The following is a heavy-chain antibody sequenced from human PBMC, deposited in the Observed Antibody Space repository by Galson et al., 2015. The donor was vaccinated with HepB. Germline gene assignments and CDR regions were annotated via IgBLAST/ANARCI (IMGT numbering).Heavy chain of an antibody. CDR3: AKRGDIVVVATTIYFDY. Sequence: SLRLSCAASGFTFSDYYMSWIRQAPGKGLEWVSYISSSGSIIYYADSVKGRFTISRDYAKNSLYLQMNSLRAEDTAVYCCAKRGDIVVVATTIYFDYWGQGTLVTVSS. CDR1: GFTFSDYY. CDR2: ISSSGSII. V-gene: IGHV3-11*01. J-gene: IGHJ4*02. D-gene: IGHD2-2*01.